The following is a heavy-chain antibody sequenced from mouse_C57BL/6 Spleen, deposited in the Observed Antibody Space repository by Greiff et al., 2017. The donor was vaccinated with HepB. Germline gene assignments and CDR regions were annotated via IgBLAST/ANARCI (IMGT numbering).Heavy chain of an antibody. CDR2: IDPSDSYT. Sequence: QVQLQQPGAELVKPGASVKLSCKASGYTFTSYWMQWLKQRPGQGLEWIGEIDPSDSYTNYNQKFKGKATLTVDTSSSTAYMQLSSLTSEDSAVYYCARRKENFDYWGQGTTLTVSS. CDR3: ARRKENFDY. J-gene: IGHJ2*01. V-gene: IGHV1-50*01. CDR1: GYTFTSYW.